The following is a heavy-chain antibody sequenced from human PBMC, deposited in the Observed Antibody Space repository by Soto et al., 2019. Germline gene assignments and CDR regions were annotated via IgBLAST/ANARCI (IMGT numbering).Heavy chain of an antibody. J-gene: IGHJ4*02. CDR1: GYTFTSYG. CDR2: ISGYNGNT. Sequence: QVQLVQSGAEVKKPGASVKVSCKASGYTFTSYGICWVRQAPGQGLEWMGWISGYNGNTNYAQKLQGRVTMTTDTCTSTVYMELRSLRSAATAVYSCARSSGYGSDYWGQGTLVIVSS. V-gene: IGHV1-18*01. CDR3: ARSSGYGSDY. D-gene: IGHD5-12*01.